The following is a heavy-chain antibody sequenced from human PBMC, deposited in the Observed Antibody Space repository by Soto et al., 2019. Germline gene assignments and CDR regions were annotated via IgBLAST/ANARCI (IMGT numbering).Heavy chain of an antibody. CDR3: ARDHPHSYGIYYFDY. D-gene: IGHD5-18*01. V-gene: IGHV4-59*01. CDR1: GASNSSYY. Sequence: PSETLSLTCTVSGASNSSYYWSWIRQSPGKGLEWIGYMSYSGSTTYNPSLKSRVTISADTSKNQVSLKLTSVTAADTAVYYCARDHPHSYGIYYFDYWGQGTLVTSPQ. J-gene: IGHJ4*02. CDR2: MSYSGST.